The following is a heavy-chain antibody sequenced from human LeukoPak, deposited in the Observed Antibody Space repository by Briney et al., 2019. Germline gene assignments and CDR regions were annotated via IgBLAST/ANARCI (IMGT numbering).Heavy chain of an antibody. CDR3: ARRGRAHYVWGSYRSYYFDY. Sequence: SETLSLTCTVSGGSISSSSYYWGWIRQPPGKGLERIGSIYYSGSTYYNPSLKSRVTISVDTSKNQFSLKLRSVTAADTAVYYCARRGRAHYVWGSYRSYYFDYWGQGTLVTVSS. V-gene: IGHV4-39*01. CDR1: GGSISSSSYY. J-gene: IGHJ4*02. CDR2: IYYSGST. D-gene: IGHD3-16*02.